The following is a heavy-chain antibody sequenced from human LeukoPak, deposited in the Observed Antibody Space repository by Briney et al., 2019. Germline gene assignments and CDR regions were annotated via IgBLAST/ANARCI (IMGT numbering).Heavy chain of an antibody. CDR1: GFTFRTYS. CDR2: ISSDSGII. Sequence: GGSLRLSCAASGFTFRTYSMTWVRQAPGKGLEWVSYISSDSGIIYYADSVRGRFTISRDNAKNSLYLQMNSLRDEDTAVYYCARDNGVTSGWYAGRIDYYYGMDVWGQGTTVTVSS. V-gene: IGHV3-48*02. D-gene: IGHD6-19*01. J-gene: IGHJ6*02. CDR3: ARDNGVTSGWYAGRIDYYYGMDV.